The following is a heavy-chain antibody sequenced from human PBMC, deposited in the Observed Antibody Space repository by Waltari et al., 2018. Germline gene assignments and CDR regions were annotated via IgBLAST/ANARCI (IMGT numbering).Heavy chain of an antibody. CDR2: IIPIFGTA. CDR3: ARLEYSSPEEGDY. CDR1: GYTFTGYY. D-gene: IGHD6-6*01. V-gene: IGHV1-69*01. J-gene: IGHJ4*02. Sequence: QVQLVQSGAEVKKPGASVKVSCKASGYTFTGYYMHWVRQAPGQGLEWMGWIIPIFGTANYAQKFQGRVTITTDESTSTAYMELSSLRSEDTAVYYCARLEYSSPEEGDYWGQGTLVTVSS.